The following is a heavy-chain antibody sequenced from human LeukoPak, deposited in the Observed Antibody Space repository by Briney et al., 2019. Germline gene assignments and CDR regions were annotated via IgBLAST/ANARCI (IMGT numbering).Heavy chain of an antibody. CDR1: GFTFSSYW. CDR2: IKQDGSEK. V-gene: IGHV3-7*03. Sequence: PGGSLRLSCAASGFTFSSYWMSWVRQAPGKGLEWVANIKQDGSEKYYVDSVKGRFTISRDNAKNSLYLQMSSLRSEDTAVYYCARAPYDSSGYANYYYYGMDVWGQGTTVTVSS. CDR3: ARAPYDSSGYANYYYYGMDV. J-gene: IGHJ6*02. D-gene: IGHD3-22*01.